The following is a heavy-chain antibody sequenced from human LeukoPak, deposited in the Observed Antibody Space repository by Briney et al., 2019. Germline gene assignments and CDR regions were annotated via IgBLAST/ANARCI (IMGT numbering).Heavy chain of an antibody. CDR2: INPNSGGT. Sequence: ASVKVSCKASGYTFTGYYMHWVRQAPGQGLEWMGWINPNSGGTNYAQKFQGRVTMTRDTSISTAYMELSRLRSDDTAAYYCARPRYCSGGSCYSYYFDYWGQGTLVTVSS. D-gene: IGHD2-15*01. CDR3: ARPRYCSGGSCYSYYFDY. V-gene: IGHV1-2*02. CDR1: GYTFTGYY. J-gene: IGHJ4*02.